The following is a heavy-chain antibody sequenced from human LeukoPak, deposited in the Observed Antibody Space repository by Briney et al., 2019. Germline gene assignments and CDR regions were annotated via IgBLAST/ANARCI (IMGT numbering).Heavy chain of an antibody. J-gene: IGHJ4*02. V-gene: IGHV3-53*01. CDR2: VYNDGRT. D-gene: IGHD1-1*01. Sequence: PGESLRLSCAASGFTVNRDYMSWVRQSPGKGLEWVSVVYNDGRTFYADSVKGRFTISRDDSKNIVFLQMNRLRPEDTVFYFWTRGSSRVSAGYNWGRGTVVIVSS. CDR3: TRGSSRVSAGYN. CDR1: GFTVNRDY.